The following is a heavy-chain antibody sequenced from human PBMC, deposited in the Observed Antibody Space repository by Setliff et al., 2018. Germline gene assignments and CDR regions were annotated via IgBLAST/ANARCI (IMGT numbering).Heavy chain of an antibody. CDR3: TVYNTGSSKDHY. CDR2: IYYSGNT. D-gene: IGHD2-8*02. V-gene: IGHV4-39*03. J-gene: IGHJ4*02. Sequence: PSETLSLTCSVSGDFMSSHLYFWSWIRQPPGKGLEWIGSIYYSGNTNYNPSLKSRVTISIDTSKNQFSLKLSSVTAADTAVYYCTVYNTGSSKDHYWGQGTPVTISS. CDR1: GDFMSSHLYF.